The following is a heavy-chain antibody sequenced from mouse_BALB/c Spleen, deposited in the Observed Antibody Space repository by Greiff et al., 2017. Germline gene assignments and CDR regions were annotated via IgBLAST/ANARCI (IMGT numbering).Heavy chain of an antibody. CDR2: IWSGGST. Sequence: VQRVESGPGLVQPSQSLSITCTVSGFSLTSYGVHWVRQSPGKGLEWLGVIWSGGSTDYNAAFISRLSISKDNSKSQVFFKMNSLQANDTAIYYCARNWALRSYWYFDVWGAGTTVTVSS. V-gene: IGHV2-2*02. D-gene: IGHD1-1*01. J-gene: IGHJ1*01. CDR3: ARNWALRSYWYFDV. CDR1: GFSLTSYG.